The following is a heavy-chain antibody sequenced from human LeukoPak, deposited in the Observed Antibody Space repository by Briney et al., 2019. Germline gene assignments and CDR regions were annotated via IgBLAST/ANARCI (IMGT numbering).Heavy chain of an antibody. J-gene: IGHJ4*02. Sequence: SETLSLTCAVYGGSFSGYYWSWIRQPPGKGLEWIGEINHSGSTNYNPSLKSRVTISVDTSKNQFSLKLSSVTAADTAVYYCARRPYGVRVLEWLLNYFDYWGQGTLVTVSS. CDR2: INHSGST. CDR3: ARRPYGVRVLEWLLNYFDY. CDR1: GGSFSGYY. D-gene: IGHD3-3*01. V-gene: IGHV4-34*01.